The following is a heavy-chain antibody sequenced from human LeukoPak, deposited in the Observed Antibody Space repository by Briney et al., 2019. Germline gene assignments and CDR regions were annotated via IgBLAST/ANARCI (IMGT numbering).Heavy chain of an antibody. J-gene: IGHJ4*02. CDR1: VFTFSSYT. D-gene: IGHD5-12*01. V-gene: IGHV3-23*01. CDR2: ICVGGGRT. CDR3: AKGRGYSGYDSMQFDY. Sequence: PGGSLRLSCAASVFTFSSYTMSSVRQAPGKGLEWVSDICVGGGRTYKADSVKGRFTISRDNSKNTLYLKMNSLRAKDTAVDYWAKGRGYSGYDSMQFDYWGQGTLVTVSS.